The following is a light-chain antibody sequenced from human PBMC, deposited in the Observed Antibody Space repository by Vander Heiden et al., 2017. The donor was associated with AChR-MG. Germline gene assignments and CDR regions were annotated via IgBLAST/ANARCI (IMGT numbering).Light chain of an antibody. Sequence: DIVMTQSPDSLAVSLGERATINCKSSQSVLYSSNNKNYLAWYQQKPGQPPKLLIYWAYTRESGVPDRFSGSGSGTDFTLTISSLQAEDVAVYYCQQYYSTLYTFGQGTKLEIK. J-gene: IGKJ2*01. CDR1: QSVLYSSNNKNY. V-gene: IGKV4-1*01. CDR3: QQYYSTLYT. CDR2: WAY.